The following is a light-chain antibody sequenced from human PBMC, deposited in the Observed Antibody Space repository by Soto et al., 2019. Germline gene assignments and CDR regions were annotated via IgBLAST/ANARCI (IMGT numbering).Light chain of an antibody. V-gene: IGKV1-39*01. J-gene: IGKJ2*01. CDR1: QSVRTS. CDR2: SAT. CDR3: QQTSSPSYT. Sequence: DIQMTQSPSSLSASVGDRVTITCRASQSVRTSLNWYQQTPGKVPKLLLSSATNLQSGVPSRFSAAGSGTDFTLTISSLQPDDVATYYCQQTSSPSYTFGQGTKLEIK.